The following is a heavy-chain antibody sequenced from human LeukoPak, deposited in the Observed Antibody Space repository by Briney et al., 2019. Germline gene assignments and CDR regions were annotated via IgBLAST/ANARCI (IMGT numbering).Heavy chain of an antibody. J-gene: IGHJ4*02. V-gene: IGHV3-23*01. CDR2: ISGSGGST. CDR3: ARDRFSSDGYNGIDY. CDR1: GFTFSSYA. D-gene: IGHD5-24*01. Sequence: GGSLRLSCAASGFTFSSYAMSWVRQAPGKGLEWVSAISGSGGSTYYADSVKGRFTISRDNSKNTLYLQMNSLRAEDTAVYYCARDRFSSDGYNGIDYWGQGTLVTVSS.